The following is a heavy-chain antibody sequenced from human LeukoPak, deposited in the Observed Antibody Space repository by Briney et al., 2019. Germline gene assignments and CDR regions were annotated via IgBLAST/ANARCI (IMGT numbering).Heavy chain of an antibody. CDR1: GFTFSDYY. J-gene: IGHJ4*02. V-gene: IGHV3-11*01. CDR3: ARVLKGTATFDY. Sequence: GGSLRLSCAASGFTFSDYYMSWIRQAPGEGLGWGSYISSSGSIIYYADSVKGRFTVSRDNDKNSLYLQMNSLRAEDTAVYYRARVLKGTATFDYWDQGTLVTVSS. CDR2: ISSSGSII.